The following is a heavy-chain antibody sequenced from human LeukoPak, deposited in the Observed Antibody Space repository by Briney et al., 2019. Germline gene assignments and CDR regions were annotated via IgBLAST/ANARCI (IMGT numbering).Heavy chain of an antibody. D-gene: IGHD3-16*02. J-gene: IGHJ4*02. Sequence: SETLSLTCTVSGGSINSGTYYWSWIRQPAGKGLEWIGRIYPSGTTNYNPSLKSRVTISVDTSKNQFSLKLTSVTAADTAVYYCARGSYRYYFDYWGQGTLVTVSS. CDR3: ARGSYRYYFDY. CDR1: GGSINSGTYY. CDR2: IYPSGTT. V-gene: IGHV4-61*02.